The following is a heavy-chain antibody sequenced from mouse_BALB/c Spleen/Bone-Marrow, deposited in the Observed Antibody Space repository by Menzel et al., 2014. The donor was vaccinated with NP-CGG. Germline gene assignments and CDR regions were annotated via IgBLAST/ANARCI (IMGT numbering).Heavy chain of an antibody. J-gene: IGHJ2*01. D-gene: IGHD3-3*01. CDR2: INPTSYYT. Sequence: VQLQQSGAELARPGASVKMSCKTSGYTFTSYTIYWIKERPGQGLEWIGYINPTSYYTEYNQKFKDKATLTSDKSSSKAYMQLNSLTSEDSAVYYCAREGLGRGSWGQGTTLTVSS. V-gene: IGHV1-4*01. CDR3: AREGLGRGS. CDR1: GYTFTSYT.